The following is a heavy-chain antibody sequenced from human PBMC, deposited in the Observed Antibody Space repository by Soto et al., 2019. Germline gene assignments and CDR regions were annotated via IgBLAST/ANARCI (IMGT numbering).Heavy chain of an antibody. D-gene: IGHD6-19*01. V-gene: IGHV3-15*07. CDR3: ATVPDSGGPS. J-gene: IGHJ4*02. CDR2: IKPKSEGETA. CDR1: RFNFSAAC. Sequence: EMQLVQSGGGVVKPGGSLRLSCVASRFNFSAACLNWIRQAPGKGLEWVGRIKPKSEGETADYTAPVRGRFTISRDDSQNTLHLQMDSLTTEDTAVYYCATVPDSGGPSWRLGVLVTASS.